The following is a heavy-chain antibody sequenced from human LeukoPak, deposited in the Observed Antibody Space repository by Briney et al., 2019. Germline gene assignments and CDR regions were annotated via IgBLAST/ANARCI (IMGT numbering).Heavy chain of an antibody. Sequence: GGSLRLSCAASGFTVSSNYMSWVRQAPGKGLEWVSVIYSGGSTYYADSVKGRFIISRDNAKNTLYLQMNSLRAEDTAVYYCARDFHYDFWSGYPSDAFDIWGQGTMVTVSS. D-gene: IGHD3-3*01. CDR1: GFTVSSNY. J-gene: IGHJ3*02. CDR3: ARDFHYDFWSGYPSDAFDI. V-gene: IGHV3-66*01. CDR2: IYSGGST.